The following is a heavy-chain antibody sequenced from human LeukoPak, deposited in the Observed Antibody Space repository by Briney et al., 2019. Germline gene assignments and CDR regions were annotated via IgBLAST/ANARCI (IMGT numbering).Heavy chain of an antibody. J-gene: IGHJ4*02. Sequence: ASVKVSCTVSGYTLTELSMHWVRQAPGKGLEWMGGFDPEDGETIYAQKFQGRVTMTEDTSTDTAYMELSSLRSEDTAVYYCATALRFLEWPYWGYWGQGTLVTVSS. CDR3: ATALRFLEWPYWGY. V-gene: IGHV1-24*01. D-gene: IGHD3-3*01. CDR2: FDPEDGET. CDR1: GYTLTELS.